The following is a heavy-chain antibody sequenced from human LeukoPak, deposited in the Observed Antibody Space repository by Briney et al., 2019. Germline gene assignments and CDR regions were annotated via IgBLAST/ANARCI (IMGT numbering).Heavy chain of an antibody. V-gene: IGHV3-74*01. CDR1: GFTFSSYW. J-gene: IGHJ4*02. CDR3: ARELPFDY. Sequence: QPGGSLRLSCAASGFTFSSYWMHWVRQTPGKGLVWVSRISGDGSSTTYAESVKGRSTISRDNAKNTLYLQMNTLRAEDTAVYYCARELPFDYWGQGTLVTVSS. CDR2: ISGDGSST.